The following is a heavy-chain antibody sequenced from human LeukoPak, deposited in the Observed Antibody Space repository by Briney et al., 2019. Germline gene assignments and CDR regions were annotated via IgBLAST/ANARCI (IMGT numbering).Heavy chain of an antibody. J-gene: IGHJ3*02. CDR1: GYTFTSYY. V-gene: IGHV1-46*01. Sequence: ASVKVSCKASGYTFTSYYLHWVRQAPGQGLEWMGIINPSGGSTNYPQKFQGRVTMTRDTSTSTVFMELSSLRSEDTAVYYCARDRAQTGDDAFDIWGQGTMVTVSS. CDR3: ARDRAQTGDDAFDI. CDR2: INPSGGST. D-gene: IGHD7-27*01.